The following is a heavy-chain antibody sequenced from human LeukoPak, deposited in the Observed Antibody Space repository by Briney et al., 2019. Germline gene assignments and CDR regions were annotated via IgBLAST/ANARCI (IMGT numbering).Heavy chain of an antibody. CDR1: GFTFSSHI. V-gene: IGHV3-21*01. D-gene: IGHD3-10*01. J-gene: IGHJ4*02. Sequence: GGSLRLSCAASGFTFSSHIMTWVRQAPGKGLEWVSSISGNSNFIYHADSVKGRVTISRDNAKNSLYLQMNSLRAEDTAVYYCAKDQGHYGSGSFYTHWGQGTLVTVSS. CDR2: ISGNSNFI. CDR3: AKDQGHYGSGSFYTH.